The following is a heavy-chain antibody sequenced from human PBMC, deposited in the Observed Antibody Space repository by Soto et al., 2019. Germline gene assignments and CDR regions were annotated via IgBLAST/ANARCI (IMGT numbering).Heavy chain of an antibody. CDR1: GGSVTNSSYY. J-gene: IGHJ4*02. Sequence: PSETLSLTCTVSGGSVTNSSYYWGWIRQSPGKGLEWIGSVYYRGRSYSKSSVKSRVTISVDTSKNQFSLKLSSVTAPDTAVYYCARSDYGDYVGYWGQGTLVTVS. CDR3: ARSDYGDYVGY. V-gene: IGHV4-39*07. CDR2: VYYRGRS. D-gene: IGHD4-17*01.